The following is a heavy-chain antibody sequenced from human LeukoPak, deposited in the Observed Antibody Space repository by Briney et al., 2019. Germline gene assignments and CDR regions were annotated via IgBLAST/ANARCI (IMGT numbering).Heavy chain of an antibody. J-gene: IGHJ3*01. V-gene: IGHV4-59*01. CDR3: ARATIAAFHIDF. D-gene: IGHD2-15*01. CDR2: IYYSGST. Sequence: SETLSLTCTVSGGSISSYYWSWIRQPPGKGLEWIGYIYYSGSTNYNPSLKSRVTISVDTSKNQFSLKLSSVTAADTAVYYCARATIAAFHIDFWGQRTMVTVSS. CDR1: GGSISSYY.